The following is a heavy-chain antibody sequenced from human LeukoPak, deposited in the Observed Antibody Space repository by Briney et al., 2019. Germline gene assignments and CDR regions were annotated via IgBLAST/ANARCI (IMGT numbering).Heavy chain of an antibody. Sequence: PGGALRLSCAASGFTFNSYGMHWVRQAPGKGLEWVAVIPYDGNNKYYADSVKGRFTVSRDNSKHTLCLQMSSLRAEDTAVYYCAKDRGSRTYTMDVWGQGTTVTVSS. V-gene: IGHV3-30*18. D-gene: IGHD2-2*01. CDR1: GFTFNSYG. CDR3: AKDRGSRTYTMDV. J-gene: IGHJ6*02. CDR2: IPYDGNNK.